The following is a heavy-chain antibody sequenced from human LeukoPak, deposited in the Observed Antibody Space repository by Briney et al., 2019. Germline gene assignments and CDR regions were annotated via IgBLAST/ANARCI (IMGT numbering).Heavy chain of an antibody. Sequence: SETLSLTCAVYGGSFSGYYWSWIRQPPGKGLEWIGEINHSGSTNYNPSLKSRVTISVDTSKNQFSLKLSSVTAADTAVYYCARPWGRDSSSPFDYWGQGTLVTVSS. D-gene: IGHD6-6*01. CDR3: ARPWGRDSSSPFDY. CDR2: INHSGST. J-gene: IGHJ4*02. V-gene: IGHV4-34*01. CDR1: GGSFSGYY.